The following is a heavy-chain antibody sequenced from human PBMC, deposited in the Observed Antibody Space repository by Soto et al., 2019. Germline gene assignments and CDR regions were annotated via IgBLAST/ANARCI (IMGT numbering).Heavy chain of an antibody. CDR2: ISYDGSIK. CDR1: GFTFSNYA. D-gene: IGHD1-7*01. CDR3: AKETGAFNWKYVSLDH. J-gene: IGHJ4*02. V-gene: IGHV3-30*18. Sequence: QVQLVESGGGAVQPGGSLRLSCAGSGFTFSNYAMHWVRHSPVKGLEWLASISYDGSIKEYAYSVTGRFTISSDNPNNTLNLQILSPRENDTALYFCAKETGAFNWKYVSLDHWGRGTLVTVSS.